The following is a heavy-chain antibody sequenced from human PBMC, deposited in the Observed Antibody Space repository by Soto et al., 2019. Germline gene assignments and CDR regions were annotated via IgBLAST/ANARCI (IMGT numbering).Heavy chain of an antibody. J-gene: IGHJ4*02. D-gene: IGHD1-1*01. CDR1: GFTFSSYG. V-gene: IGHV3-30*18. Sequence: PGGSLRLSCAASGFTFSSYGMHWVRQAPGKGLEWVAVISYDGSNKYYADSVKGRFTISRDNSKNTLYLQMNSLRAEDTAVYYCAKIRNDLADFDYWGQGTMVTVSS. CDR3: AKIRNDLADFDY. CDR2: ISYDGSNK.